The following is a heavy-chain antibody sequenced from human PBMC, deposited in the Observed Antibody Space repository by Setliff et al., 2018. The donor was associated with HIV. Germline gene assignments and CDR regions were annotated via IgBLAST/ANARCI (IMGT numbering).Heavy chain of an antibody. CDR3: HSGYDTEEQSYFDY. D-gene: IGHD5-12*01. CDR2: IKSNAAGATA. V-gene: IGHV3-15*05. J-gene: IGHJ4*02. Sequence: PGGSLRLSCVVSGFTTFNPVWMGWVRQAPGKGLEWVGRIKSNAAGATAAYSAPVKGRFTISRDNAKNTLYLQMNSLRAEDTGVYYCHSGYDTEEQSYFDYWGQGTLVTVSS. CDR1: GFTTFNPVW.